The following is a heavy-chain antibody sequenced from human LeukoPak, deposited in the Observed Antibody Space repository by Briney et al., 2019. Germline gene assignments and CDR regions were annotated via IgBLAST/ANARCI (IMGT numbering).Heavy chain of an antibody. V-gene: IGHV3-23*01. CDR3: ARIIAVAGDFDY. CDR1: GFTLSSYA. J-gene: IGHJ4*02. CDR2: ISSSDAGT. Sequence: GGSLRLSCAASGFTLSSYAMSWVRQAPGKGLEGVSAISSSDAGTYYAESVRGRFTIYRDNSKNTLFLQMNSLRAEDAAVYYCARIIAVAGDFDYWGQGTLVTVSS. D-gene: IGHD6-19*01.